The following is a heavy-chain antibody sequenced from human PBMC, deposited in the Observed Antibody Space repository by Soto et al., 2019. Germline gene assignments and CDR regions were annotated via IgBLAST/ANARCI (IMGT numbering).Heavy chain of an antibody. V-gene: IGHV4-34*01. D-gene: IGHD4-17*01. CDR3: ASQRPTVTTFDY. CDR1: GGSFNGYY. J-gene: IGHJ4*02. CDR2: INHSGST. Sequence: QVQLRQWGAGLVKPSETLSLTCAVYGGSFNGYYWNWIRQPPGKGLEWIGEINHSGSTNYNPSLKSRVSISVDTSKNQFCLRLSSVTAADTAVYYCASQRPTVTTFDYWGQGTLVTVSS.